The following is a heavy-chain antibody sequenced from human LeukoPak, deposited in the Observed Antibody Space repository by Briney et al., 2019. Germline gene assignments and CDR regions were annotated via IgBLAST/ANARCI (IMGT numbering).Heavy chain of an antibody. CDR3: ARDVVYSSGRYWFDP. V-gene: IGHV4-31*03. CDR2: IFYSGST. D-gene: IGHD6-19*01. CDR1: GGSISSGGYY. J-gene: IGHJ5*02. Sequence: SETLSLTCTVSGGSISSGGYYWTWIRQLPGKGLESIGSIFYSGSTYYNPSLKSRVTISVDTSKNHFSLKLTSVTAADTAMYSCARDVVYSSGRYWFDPWGQGTLVTVSS.